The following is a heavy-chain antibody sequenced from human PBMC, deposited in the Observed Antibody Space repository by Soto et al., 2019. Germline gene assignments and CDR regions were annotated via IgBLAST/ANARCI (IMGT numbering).Heavy chain of an antibody. J-gene: IGHJ1*01. CDR1: SGSISSSNW. V-gene: IGHV4-4*02. CDR2: IYHSGST. Sequence: QVQLQESGPGLVKPSGTLSLTCAVSSGSISSSNWWSWVRQPPGKGLEWIVEIYHSGSTNYNPSLKSRVTISVDKSKNQFNLQLSSVSAADTGVYSGARSNPRRYCSGGSGYSEKYFQYWGQGTLGTVAS. D-gene: IGHD2-15*01. CDR3: ARSNPRRYCSGGSGYSEKYFQY.